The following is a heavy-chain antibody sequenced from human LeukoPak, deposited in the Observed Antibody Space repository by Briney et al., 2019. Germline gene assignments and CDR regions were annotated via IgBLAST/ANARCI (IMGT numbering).Heavy chain of an antibody. CDR3: AKDMVWGAAAGLDY. CDR2: ISGSGGST. V-gene: IGHV3-23*01. Sequence: GGSLRLSCAASGFTFSSYAMSWVRQAPGKGLEWVSAISGSGGSTYYADSVKGRFTISRDNAKNSLYLQMNSLRAEDTALYYCAKDMVWGAAAGLDYWGQGTLVTVSS. J-gene: IGHJ4*02. CDR1: GFTFSSYA. D-gene: IGHD6-13*01.